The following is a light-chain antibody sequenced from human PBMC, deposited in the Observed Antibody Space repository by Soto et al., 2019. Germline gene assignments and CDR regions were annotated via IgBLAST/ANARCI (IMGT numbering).Light chain of an antibody. Sequence: QSVLTQHRSVSGSLGQSVTISCTGATSDVGGYNYVSWYQHHPGKAPKLIIYDVNNRPSGVPDRFSGSKSGNTASLTISGLRPEDEAGYHCCSYAGSYLYVFGTGTKVTVL. CDR3: CSYAGSYLYV. V-gene: IGLV2-11*01. CDR1: TSDVGGYNY. J-gene: IGLJ1*01. CDR2: DVN.